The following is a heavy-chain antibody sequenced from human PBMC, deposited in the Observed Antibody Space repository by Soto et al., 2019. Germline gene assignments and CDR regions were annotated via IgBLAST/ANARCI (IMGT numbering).Heavy chain of an antibody. CDR1: GFSLSTSGVG. CDR2: IYWDDDK. CDR3: ALMYNGYGWSGGLFDY. V-gene: IGHV2-5*02. Sequence: SGPTVVNPTQTLTLTCTFSGFSLSTSGVGVGWIRQPPGKALEWLALIYWDDDKRYSPSLKSRLTITKDTSKNQVVLTMTNMDPVNTATYYCALMYNGYGWSGGLFDYWSQGSLVTGSS. J-gene: IGHJ4*02. D-gene: IGHD5-12*01.